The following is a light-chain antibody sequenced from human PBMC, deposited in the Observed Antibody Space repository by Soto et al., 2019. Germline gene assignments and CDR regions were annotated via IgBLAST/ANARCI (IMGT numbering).Light chain of an antibody. V-gene: IGLV4-69*01. CDR1: SGHSNYA. Sequence: QPVLTQSPSASASLGASVKLTCTLSSGHSNYAIAWHQQQPEKGPRYLMKLNRDGSHSKGDGIPNRFSGSSSGAERYLTIPSLQSEDEADYYGQTWGTGIVIFGGGTKLTVL. J-gene: IGLJ2*01. CDR3: QTWGTGIVI. CDR2: LNRDGSH.